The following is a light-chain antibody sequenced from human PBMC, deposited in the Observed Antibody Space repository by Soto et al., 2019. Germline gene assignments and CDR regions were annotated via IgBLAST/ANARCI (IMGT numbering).Light chain of an antibody. CDR3: KPYNCNWGT. CDR1: QSISDW. J-gene: IGKJ2*01. CDR2: KAS. V-gene: IGKV1-5*03. Sequence: DIQMTQSPSTLSASVGDRVTITCRASQSISDWLAWYQQKPGKAPKLLIYKASSLQSGVPSRFSGSGSGTDFTLTISSLQPDDFATDYWKPYNCNWGTFGEGT.